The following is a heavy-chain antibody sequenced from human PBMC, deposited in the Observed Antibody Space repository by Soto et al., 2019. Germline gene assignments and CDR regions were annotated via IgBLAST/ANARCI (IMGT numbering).Heavy chain of an antibody. J-gene: IGHJ4*02. Sequence: GASVKVSCKASGYTFTTYSLHWVRQAPGQRLEWMGWINGGSGDTSYSQKFQGSVTISRDTSASTAYMDLRSLRSEDTAVYYCARADILTGSLDYWGQGTLVTVSS. CDR1: GYTFTTYS. V-gene: IGHV1-3*01. CDR2: INGGSGDT. D-gene: IGHD3-9*01. CDR3: ARADILTGSLDY.